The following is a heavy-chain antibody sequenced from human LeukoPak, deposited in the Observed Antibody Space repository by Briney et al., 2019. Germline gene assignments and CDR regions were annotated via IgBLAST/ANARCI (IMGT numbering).Heavy chain of an antibody. CDR3: AKDPRSYSDRRLFEY. Sequence: PGGSLRLSCAASGFTFSSYGMHWVRQAPGKGLEWVAFIQYDGSNKYYADSVKGRFTISRDNSKNTLFLQMNSLRAEDSAVYYCAKDPRSYSDRRLFEYWGQGTLVTVSS. V-gene: IGHV3-30*02. J-gene: IGHJ4*02. D-gene: IGHD4-17*01. CDR1: GFTFSSYG. CDR2: IQYDGSNK.